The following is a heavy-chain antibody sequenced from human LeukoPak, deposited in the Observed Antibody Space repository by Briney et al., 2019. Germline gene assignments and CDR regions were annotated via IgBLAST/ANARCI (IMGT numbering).Heavy chain of an antibody. CDR2: ISYDGSDN. CDR1: GFNFNNYA. J-gene: IGHJ4*02. V-gene: IGHV3-30*04. Sequence: PGRSLRLSCAASGFNFNNYAMHWVRQAPGKGLEWLSVISYDGSDNSSADSVQGRFTISRDNSKNTLYLQMNSPTTGDTAVYYCARDQGATLVRGVTPYLDFWGQGTLVSVSS. CDR3: ARDQGATLVRGVTPYLDF. D-gene: IGHD3-10*01.